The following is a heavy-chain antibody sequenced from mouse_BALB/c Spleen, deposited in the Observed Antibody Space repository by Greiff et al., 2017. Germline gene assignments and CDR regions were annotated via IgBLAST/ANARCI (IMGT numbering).Heavy chain of an antibody. D-gene: IGHD2-14*01. CDR3: ARQDYRYDGLDY. J-gene: IGHJ2*01. CDR1: GFNIKDTY. V-gene: IGHV14-3*02. Sequence: VQLQQSGAELVKPGASVKLSCTASGFNIKDTYMHWVKQRPEQGLEWIGRIDPANGNTKYDPKFQGKATIPADTSSNTAYLQLSSLTSEDTAVYYCARQDYRYDGLDYWGQGTTLTVSS. CDR2: IDPANGNT.